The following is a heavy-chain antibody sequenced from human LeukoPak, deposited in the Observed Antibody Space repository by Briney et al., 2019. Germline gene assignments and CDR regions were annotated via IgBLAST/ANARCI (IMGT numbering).Heavy chain of an antibody. Sequence: ASVKVSCKASGDTFTSYYMHWVRQAPGQGLEWMGIINPSGDSTSSAQKLQGRVTMTTDTSTSTAYMELRSLRSDDTAVYYCARGIGYYYDSSGTSRHRYFDLWGRGTLVTVSS. D-gene: IGHD3-22*01. CDR3: ARGIGYYYDSSGTSRHRYFDL. CDR2: INPSGDST. J-gene: IGHJ2*01. CDR1: GDTFTSYY. V-gene: IGHV1-46*01.